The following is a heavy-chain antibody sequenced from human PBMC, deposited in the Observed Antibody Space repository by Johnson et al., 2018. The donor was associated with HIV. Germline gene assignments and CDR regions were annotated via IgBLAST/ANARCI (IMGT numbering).Heavy chain of an antibody. D-gene: IGHD6-13*01. CDR1: GFTFSSYD. Sequence: VQLVESGGGLVQPGGSLRLSCAASGFTFSSYDMHWVRQATGKGLEWVSAIGTAGDTYYPGSVKGRFTISRDNSKNTLDLQMNSLRAEDTAVYYCARQYSRTWYGPDAFDIWGQGTMVTVSS. CDR3: ARQYSRTWYGPDAFDI. J-gene: IGHJ3*02. V-gene: IGHV3-13*01. CDR2: IGTAGDT.